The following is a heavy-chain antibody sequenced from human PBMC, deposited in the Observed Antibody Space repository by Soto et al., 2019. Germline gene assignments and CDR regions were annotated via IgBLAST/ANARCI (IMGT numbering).Heavy chain of an antibody. CDR1: GCSFGTSG. CDR2: ISAYNGNT. CDR3: ARAGQYYDSSGYAN. Sequence: ASVKVSCKASGCSFGTSGISWVRQAPGQGLEWMGWISAYNGNTNYDQKLQDRATMTTDTSTNTAYLELRSLGSDDTAVYYCARAGQYYDSSGYANWGQGTLVTVSS. V-gene: IGHV1-18*04. D-gene: IGHD3-22*01. J-gene: IGHJ4*02.